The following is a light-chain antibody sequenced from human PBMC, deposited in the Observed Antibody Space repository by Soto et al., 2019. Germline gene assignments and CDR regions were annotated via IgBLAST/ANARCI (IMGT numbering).Light chain of an antibody. V-gene: IGKV2-30*01. CDR2: KVS. CDR1: QSLLYIDGDTY. Sequence: DVVMTQSPLSLPVTLGQPASISCKSSQSLLYIDGDTYLNWFQQRPGHSPRRLIYKVSNRDSGVPDRFSGSGSGDDFTLEISRVEAEDVGVYYCMQGAHLPRTFGQGTRLEIK. CDR3: MQGAHLPRT. J-gene: IGKJ5*01.